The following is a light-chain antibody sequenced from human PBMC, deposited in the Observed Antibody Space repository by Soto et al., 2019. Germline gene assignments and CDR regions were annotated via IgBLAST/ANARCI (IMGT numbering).Light chain of an antibody. V-gene: IGLV2-14*02. CDR3: GTWDRSLSAGV. J-gene: IGLJ1*01. Sequence: QSALTQPASVSGSPGQSITISCTGTSSDVGSHNLVSWYQHHPGKAPKVMIYEGSKRPSDIPDRFSGSKSGTSATLGITGLQTGDEADYFCGTWDRSLSAGVFGTGTKLTVL. CDR2: EGS. CDR1: SSDVGSHNL.